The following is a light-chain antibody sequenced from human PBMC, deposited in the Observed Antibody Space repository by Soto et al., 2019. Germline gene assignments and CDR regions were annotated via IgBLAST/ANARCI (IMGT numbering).Light chain of an antibody. V-gene: IGKV3-15*01. J-gene: IGKJ3*01. CDR1: ESGHRN. CDR2: YAS. CDR3: QHYSNWPPT. Sequence: EMVMTKSPATLSVSPGERVTLSCRASESGHRNLAWYQQKPGQGPSLLIFYASTRATGVPDRFTGGGSGTEFTLTISSLQSEDFGVYHCQHYSNWPPTFGPGTKVEIK.